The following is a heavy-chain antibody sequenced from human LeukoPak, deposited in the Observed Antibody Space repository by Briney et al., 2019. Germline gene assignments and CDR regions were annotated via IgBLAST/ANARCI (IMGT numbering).Heavy chain of an antibody. V-gene: IGHV1-3*01. CDR1: GYTFINFA. CDR3: ARGPRAAADDY. Sequence: ASVKVSCKASGYTFINFAINWGRQAPGQRPEWMGWINAGNGNTKYSQKFQGRVTITRDTSASTAYMELSSLTSEGTAVYYCARGPRAAADDYWGQGTLITVSS. J-gene: IGHJ4*02. CDR2: INAGNGNT. D-gene: IGHD6-13*01.